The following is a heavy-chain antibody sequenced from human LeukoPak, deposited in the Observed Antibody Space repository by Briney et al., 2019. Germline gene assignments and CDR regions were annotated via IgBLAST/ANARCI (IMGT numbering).Heavy chain of an antibody. V-gene: IGHV1-2*02. D-gene: IGHD2-15*01. CDR2: INPNTGDT. CDR3: ASKGAGHCYDASCMGSFDL. Sequence: ASVKVSCKASGYTFIDYYLHWVRQAPGQGLEWMGSINPNTGDTNSAQNFQGRVIMTRDTSITTAYMELSRLKSDDTALYYCASKGAGHCYDASCMGSFDLWGQGTTVAVSS. J-gene: IGHJ3*01. CDR1: GYTFIDYY.